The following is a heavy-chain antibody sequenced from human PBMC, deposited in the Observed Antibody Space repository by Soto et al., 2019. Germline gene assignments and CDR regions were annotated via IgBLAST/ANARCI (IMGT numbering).Heavy chain of an antibody. CDR2: IIPIFSSR. V-gene: IGHV1-69*01. CDR1: RDTFNKYA. Sequence: QVQLVQSGAEVKKPGSSVKVSCTTSRDTFNKYAFNWVRQDPGQGLEWMGWIIPIFSSRNYAEKFQGRVTITADDSTGTAYMELRSLRFEDTAVYYCARGETYLGVWGQGTTVTVSS. D-gene: IGHD3-16*01. J-gene: IGHJ6*02. CDR3: ARGETYLGV.